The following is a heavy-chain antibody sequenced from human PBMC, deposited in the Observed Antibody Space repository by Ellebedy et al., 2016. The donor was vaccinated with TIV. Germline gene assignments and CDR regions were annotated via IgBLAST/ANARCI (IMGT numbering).Heavy chain of an antibody. J-gene: IGHJ4*02. CDR2: ISSEGGTK. D-gene: IGHD4-17*01. CDR1: GFIFSNYG. V-gene: IGHV3-30*03. CDR3: ARDHESDYGDKDFEY. Sequence: GGSLRLSXAASGFIFSNYGMHWVRQAPGRGLEWVAVISSEGGTKYYADSVGGRFTISRDNSKNTLYLQMNSLRVEDTAVYYCARDHESDYGDKDFEYWGQGTLVTVSS.